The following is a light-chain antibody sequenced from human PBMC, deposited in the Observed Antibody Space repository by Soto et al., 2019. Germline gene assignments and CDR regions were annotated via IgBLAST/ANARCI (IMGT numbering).Light chain of an antibody. V-gene: IGKV3-15*01. CDR3: QQYNNWPPWT. CDR1: QSVSSN. CDR2: GAS. Sequence: EIVMTQSPATLSVSPGERATLSCRASQSVSSNLAWYQQKPGQAPRLLIYGASTRATGIPARFSGSRSGTEFTLTISSLQSEDCAVYYGQQYNNWPPWTFGQGTKVEIK. J-gene: IGKJ1*01.